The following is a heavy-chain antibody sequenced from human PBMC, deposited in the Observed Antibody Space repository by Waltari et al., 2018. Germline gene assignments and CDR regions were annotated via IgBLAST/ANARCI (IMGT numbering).Heavy chain of an antibody. CDR1: GASFSGYY. CDR3: ARGVMITFGGVRPTYYYYYYGMDV. D-gene: IGHD3-16*01. Sequence: QVQLQQWGAGRLKPSEPLSLTSAVYGASFSGYYWSWIRRPPGKGLEWMGEINHSGSTNYNPSLKSRVTISVDTSKNQFSLKLSSVTAADTAVYYCARGVMITFGGVRPTYYYYYYGMDVWGQGTTVTVSS. J-gene: IGHJ6*02. CDR2: INHSGST. V-gene: IGHV4-34*01.